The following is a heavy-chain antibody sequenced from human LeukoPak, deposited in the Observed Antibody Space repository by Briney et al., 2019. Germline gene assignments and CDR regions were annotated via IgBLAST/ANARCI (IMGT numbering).Heavy chain of an antibody. D-gene: IGHD2-15*01. V-gene: IGHV4-30-2*01. Sequence: SQTLSLTCAVSGGSISSGGYSWSWIRQPPGKGLEWIGYIYHSGSTYYNPSLKSRVTISVDRSKNQFSLKLSSVTAADTAAYYCARGGSGGSCYRCYFDYWGQGTLVTVSS. CDR2: IYHSGST. CDR3: ARGGSGGSCYRCYFDY. CDR1: GGSISSGGYS. J-gene: IGHJ4*02.